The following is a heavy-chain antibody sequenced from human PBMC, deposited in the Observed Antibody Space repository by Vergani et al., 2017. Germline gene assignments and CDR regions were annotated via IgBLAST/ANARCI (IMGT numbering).Heavy chain of an antibody. CDR3: AREGYDCSGGSCYSDY. D-gene: IGHD2-15*01. J-gene: IGHJ4*02. CDR1: GFTFSSYW. Sequence: EVQLVESGGGLVQPGGSLRLSCAASGFTFSSYWMHWVRQAPGKGLVWVSSISSSSSYIYYADSVKGRFTISRDNAKNSLYLQMNSLSAEDPAVYYCAREGYDCSGGSCYSDYWGQGTLVTVSS. V-gene: IGHV3-21*01. CDR2: ISSSSSYI.